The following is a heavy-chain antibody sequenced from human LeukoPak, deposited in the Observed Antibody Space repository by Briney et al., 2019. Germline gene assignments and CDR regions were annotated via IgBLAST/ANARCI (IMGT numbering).Heavy chain of an antibody. V-gene: IGHV4-61*02. CDR1: GGSISGGSYY. CDR3: AREPLTGSFDY. Sequence: SETLSLTCTVSGGSISGGSYYWGWIRQPAGKGLEWIGRIYTSGSTNYNPSLKSRVTISVDTSKNQFSLKLSSVTAADTAVYYCAREPLTGSFDYWGQGTLVTVSS. J-gene: IGHJ4*02. D-gene: IGHD7-27*01. CDR2: IYTSGST.